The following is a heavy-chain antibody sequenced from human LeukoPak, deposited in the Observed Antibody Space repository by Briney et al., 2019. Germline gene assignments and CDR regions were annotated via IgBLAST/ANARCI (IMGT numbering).Heavy chain of an antibody. D-gene: IGHD4/OR15-4a*01. J-gene: IGHJ3*02. CDR3: AKVSLNMVNDAFDI. CDR2: IRYDESRK. Sequence: GGSLRLSCAASGFTFSSYGMHWVRQAPDKGLGWVAFIRYDESRKYYADSVKGRFTISRDNSKNTLYLQMNSLRAEDTAMYYCAKVSLNMVNDAFDIWGQGTMVSVSS. V-gene: IGHV3-30*02. CDR1: GFTFSSYG.